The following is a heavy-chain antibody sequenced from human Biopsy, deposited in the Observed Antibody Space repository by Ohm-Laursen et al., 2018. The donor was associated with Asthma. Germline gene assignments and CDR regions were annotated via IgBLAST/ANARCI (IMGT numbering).Heavy chain of an antibody. D-gene: IGHD6-19*01. CDR2: IMTVFGTT. CDR1: GGTFSNFA. Sequence: SVKVSCNAPGGTFSNFAISWVRQAPGQGLEWLGGIMTVFGTTNYAQKFQGRVTITADESTSTAYMEVASLRSEDTAIYYCARCQVGYSSGWSLLLKKIYYSGMGVWGQGTAVTVSS. J-gene: IGHJ6*02. CDR3: ARCQVGYSSGWSLLLKKIYYSGMGV. V-gene: IGHV1-69*13.